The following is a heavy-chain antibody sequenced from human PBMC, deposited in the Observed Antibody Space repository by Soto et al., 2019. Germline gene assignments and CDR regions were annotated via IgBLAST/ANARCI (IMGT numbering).Heavy chain of an antibody. CDR1: GFTFTNYA. D-gene: IGHD1-26*01. J-gene: IGHJ4*02. CDR2: ITNSGDNT. CDR3: AKAGPNSHGRNYFDY. Sequence: EVQLLESGGGLVQPGGSLRLSCAASGFTFTNYAMSWVRQAPGKGLEWVSSITNSGDNTYYADSVKGRFSISRDNSRNTLHLQMNSLRVEDTAVYYCAKAGPNSHGRNYFDYWGQGTQVTVSS. V-gene: IGHV3-23*01.